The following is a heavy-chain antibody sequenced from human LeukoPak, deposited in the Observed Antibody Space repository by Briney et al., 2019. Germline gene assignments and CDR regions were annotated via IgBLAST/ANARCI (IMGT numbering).Heavy chain of an antibody. CDR1: GYTFTGYY. D-gene: IGHD4-17*01. V-gene: IGHV1-2*02. CDR3: ARAGSTTVGYYYYYYMDV. CDR2: INPNSGGT. Sequence: ASVKVSCKASGYTFTGYYMHWVRQAPGQGLEWMGWINPNSGGTNYAQKFQGRVTMTRDMSISTAYMELSRLRSDDTAVYYCARAGSTTVGYYYYYYMDVWGKGTTVTVSS. J-gene: IGHJ6*03.